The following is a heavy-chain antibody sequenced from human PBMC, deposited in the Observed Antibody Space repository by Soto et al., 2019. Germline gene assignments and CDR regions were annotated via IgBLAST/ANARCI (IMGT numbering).Heavy chain of an antibody. V-gene: IGHV3-21*01. J-gene: IGHJ6*02. Sequence: PGGSLRLSCAASGFTFSHYSMNWVRQAPGKGLEWVAFVSSTSSYIYYAGSVKGRFTISRDNATNSLYLQMNTLRAEDTAVYYCAKDRGRGSPVSGGLDVWGQGTTVTVS. D-gene: IGHD3-10*01. CDR3: AKDRGRGSPVSGGLDV. CDR2: VSSTSSYI. CDR1: GFTFSHYS.